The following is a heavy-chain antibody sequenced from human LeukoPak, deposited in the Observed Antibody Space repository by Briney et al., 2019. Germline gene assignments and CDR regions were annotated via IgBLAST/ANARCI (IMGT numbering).Heavy chain of an antibody. Sequence: GGSLRLSCSASGFTFSSHAMHWVRQAPGKGLEYVSAISSNGGSTYYADSVKGRFTISRDNSKNTLYLQMSSLRAEDTAVYYCVRAYGDYDYYYYGMDVWGQGTTVTVSS. CDR1: GFTFSSHA. D-gene: IGHD4-17*01. CDR2: ISSNGGST. J-gene: IGHJ6*02. CDR3: VRAYGDYDYYYYGMDV. V-gene: IGHV3-64D*06.